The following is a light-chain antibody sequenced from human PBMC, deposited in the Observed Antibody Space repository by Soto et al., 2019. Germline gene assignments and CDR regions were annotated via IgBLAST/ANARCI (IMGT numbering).Light chain of an antibody. CDR1: QSVSSN. CDR3: QQRSNWPLT. V-gene: IGKV3-11*01. CDR2: GAS. Sequence: EIVVTKSTATLSVSPWERATLPCRASQSVSSNLAWYQQKPGQAPRLLIYGASTRATGIPARVSGSGSGTDFTLTISSLEPADFAGYYCQQRSNWPLTFGGGTKVDIK. J-gene: IGKJ4*01.